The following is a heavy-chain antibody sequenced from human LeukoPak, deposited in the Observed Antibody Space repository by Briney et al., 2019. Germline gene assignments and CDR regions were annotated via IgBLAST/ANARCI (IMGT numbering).Heavy chain of an antibody. Sequence: ASVKVSCKASAYTFTTFGISCVRQAPGQGLEWMGWISAYIDNTNYAQKLQGRVTMTTDTSTSTAYMELRSLRSDDTAVYYCARSSIAARFLNYYYYYMDVWGKGTTVTVSS. V-gene: IGHV1-18*01. D-gene: IGHD6-6*01. CDR3: ARSSIAARFLNYYYYYMDV. CDR2: ISAYIDNT. J-gene: IGHJ6*03. CDR1: AYTFTTFG.